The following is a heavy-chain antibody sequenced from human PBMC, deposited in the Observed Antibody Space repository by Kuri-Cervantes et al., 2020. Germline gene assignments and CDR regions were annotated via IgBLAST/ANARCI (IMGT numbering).Heavy chain of an antibody. D-gene: IGHD1-26*01. Sequence: GESLKISCAASGFTFSSSGMHWVRQAPGKGLEWVAVIWDDGSNKHYVDSVKGRFTISRDNSKNTLYLQMNSLRDEDTAVYYCARGIVSGSYGEFDPWGQGTLVTVSS. J-gene: IGHJ5*02. CDR1: GFTFSSSG. V-gene: IGHV3-33*01. CDR3: ARGIVSGSYGEFDP. CDR2: IWDDGSNK.